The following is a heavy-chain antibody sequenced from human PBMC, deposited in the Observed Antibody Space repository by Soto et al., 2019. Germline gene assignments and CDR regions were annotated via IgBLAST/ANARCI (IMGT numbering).Heavy chain of an antibody. CDR2: IIPMLGIR. CDR3: TIGSWSGEVFDI. CDR1: GGTFSTYS. J-gene: IGHJ3*02. D-gene: IGHD2-21*01. Sequence: QVQLVQSGAEVKKPGSSVKVSCKDSGGTFSTYSMFWVRQAPGQGLEWMGRIIPMLGIRNYAQRFQDRVTMPANXSTATAHMELSSLRSEDTALYYCTIGSWSGEVFDIWGQGTMVTVSS. V-gene: IGHV1-69*02.